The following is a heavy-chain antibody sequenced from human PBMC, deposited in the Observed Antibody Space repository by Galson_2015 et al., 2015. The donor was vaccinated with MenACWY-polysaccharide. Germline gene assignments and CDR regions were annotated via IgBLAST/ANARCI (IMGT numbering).Heavy chain of an antibody. CDR3: AKDSTDFWSVAGRFDH. D-gene: IGHD3-3*01. V-gene: IGHV3-23*01. Sequence: SLRLSCAASGFTFSNYAMSWVRQAPGKGLEWVSTIGGSGSNTHYADSVKGRFTISRDNSKNTLSLQMISLRAEDTAVYYCAKDSTDFWSVAGRFDHWGQGTLVTVSS. J-gene: IGHJ5*02. CDR1: GFTFSNYA. CDR2: IGGSGSNT.